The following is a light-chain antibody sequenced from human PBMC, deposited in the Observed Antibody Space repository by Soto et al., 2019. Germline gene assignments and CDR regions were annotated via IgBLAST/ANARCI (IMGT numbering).Light chain of an antibody. J-gene: IGLJ3*02. CDR1: SSDVGGYGY. CDR3: SSYTRSSTGV. Sequence: QSALTQPASVSGSPGQSITISCTGTSSDVGGYGYVSWYQQHPGKAPKLMIYEVSNRPSGVSNRFSGSKSGNTASLTISGRRAEDEADYYCSSYTRSSTGVFGGGTKLTVL. CDR2: EVS. V-gene: IGLV2-14*01.